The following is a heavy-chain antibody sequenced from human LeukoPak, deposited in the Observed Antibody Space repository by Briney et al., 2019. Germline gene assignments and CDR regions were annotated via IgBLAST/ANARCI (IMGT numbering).Heavy chain of an antibody. D-gene: IGHD2-2*01. Sequence: GGSLRLSCAASGFTFSSYSMNWVRQAPGKGLEWVSYISSSSSTIYYADSVKGRFTISRDNAKNSLYLQMNSLRAEDTAVYYCATPQVPAAIEGLYGMDVWGQGTTVTVSS. CDR2: ISSSSSTI. V-gene: IGHV3-48*01. CDR3: ATPQVPAAIEGLYGMDV. J-gene: IGHJ6*02. CDR1: GFTFSSYS.